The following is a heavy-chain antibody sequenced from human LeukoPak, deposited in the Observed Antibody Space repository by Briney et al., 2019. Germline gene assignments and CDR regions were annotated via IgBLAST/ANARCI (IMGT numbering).Heavy chain of an antibody. V-gene: IGHV3-53*01. CDR1: GFTVSRNY. J-gene: IGHJ6*02. Sequence: GGSLRLSYVTSGFTVSRNYMSWVRQAPGKGLEWVSVIYSGGSTYYADSVQGRFTISRDNSKNTLYLQMNSLRVEDTAVYYCARVASTSPYYYGMDVWGQGTTVTVSS. CDR3: ARVASTSPYYYGMDV. CDR2: IYSGGST.